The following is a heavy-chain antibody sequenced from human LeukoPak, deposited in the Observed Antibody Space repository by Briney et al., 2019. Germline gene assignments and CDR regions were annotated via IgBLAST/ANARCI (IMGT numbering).Heavy chain of an antibody. CDR1: GGSFSGYY. Sequence: SETLSLTCAVYGGSFSGYYWSWIRQPPGKGLEWIGYIYYNKRTDYNPSLKSRVTISVDTSKSQFSLRLSSVTAADTAVYYCAREGGYSGWFDYWGQGTLVTVSS. CDR2: IYYNKRT. V-gene: IGHV4-59*01. CDR3: AREGGYSGWFDY. D-gene: IGHD5-12*01. J-gene: IGHJ4*02.